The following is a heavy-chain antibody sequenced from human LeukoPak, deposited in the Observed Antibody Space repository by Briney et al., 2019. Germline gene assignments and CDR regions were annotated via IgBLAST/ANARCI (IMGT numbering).Heavy chain of an antibody. CDR3: VRYEGRGPTPGYMNV. CDR1: GGSFNGYR. D-gene: IGHD3-10*01. Sequence: SETLSLTCGVSGGSFNGYRWTWIRQAPEKGLVWIGDINHAGTTNYNPSLKSRVTMSVDKSKNQFYLYLRSVTAADTALYSCVRYEGRGPTPGYMNVWGKGATVTVSS. CDR2: INHAGTT. J-gene: IGHJ6*03. V-gene: IGHV4-34*10.